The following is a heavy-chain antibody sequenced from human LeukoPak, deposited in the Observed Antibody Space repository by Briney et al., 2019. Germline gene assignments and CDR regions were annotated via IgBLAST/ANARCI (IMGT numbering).Heavy chain of an antibody. CDR1: GFTSSSYG. J-gene: IGHJ4*02. V-gene: IGHV3-30*02. D-gene: IGHD1-26*01. CDR2: IRYDGSNK. CDR3: AKASGSYGRYFDY. Sequence: GGSLRLSCAASGFTSSSYGMHWVRQAPGKGLEWVAFIRYDGSNKYYADSVKGRFTISRDNSKNTLYLQMNSLRAEDTAVYYCAKASGSYGRYFDYWGQGTLVTVSS.